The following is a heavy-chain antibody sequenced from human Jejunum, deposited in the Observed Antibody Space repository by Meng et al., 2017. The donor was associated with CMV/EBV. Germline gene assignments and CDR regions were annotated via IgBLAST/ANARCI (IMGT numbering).Heavy chain of an antibody. V-gene: IGHV3-48*03. CDR3: ARELGARSPHYNWFDP. J-gene: IGHJ5*02. D-gene: IGHD1-26*01. CDR2: ISSDGSTI. Sequence: TFSSYEMNWVRKAPGKGLEWVSYISSDGSTILYADSVKGRFTISRDNAKNSVYLQMKSLRAEDTAVYYCARELGARSPHYNWFDPWGQGTLVTVSS. CDR1: TFSSYE.